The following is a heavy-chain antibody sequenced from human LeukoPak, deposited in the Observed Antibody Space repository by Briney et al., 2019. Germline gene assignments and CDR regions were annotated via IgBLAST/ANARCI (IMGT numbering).Heavy chain of an antibody. Sequence: GGSLRLSCAASGFTFSVYGMYWVRQAPGKGLEWVAYIQHDGRNKYYADSVKGRFTISRDKSNDTLYLQMNSLRAEDTAVYYCARSRRKEWYADYWGQGTLVTVSS. J-gene: IGHJ4*02. CDR3: ARSRRKEWYADY. D-gene: IGHD3-3*01. CDR1: GFTFSVYG. CDR2: IQHDGRNK. V-gene: IGHV3-30*12.